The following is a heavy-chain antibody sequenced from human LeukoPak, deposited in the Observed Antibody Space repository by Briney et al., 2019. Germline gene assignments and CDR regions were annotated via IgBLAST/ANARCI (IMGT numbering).Heavy chain of an antibody. J-gene: IGHJ4*02. CDR1: GFTFSSYE. CDR3: ATLRPRQQLVVDH. D-gene: IGHD6-13*01. Sequence: GGSLRLSCAASGFTFSSYEMNWVRQAPGKGLEWVSYISSSGSTKYYADSVKGRFTISRDNALNSLYLQMSSLRAGDTAVYYCATLRPRQQLVVDHWGQGTLVTVSS. CDR2: ISSSGSTK. V-gene: IGHV3-48*03.